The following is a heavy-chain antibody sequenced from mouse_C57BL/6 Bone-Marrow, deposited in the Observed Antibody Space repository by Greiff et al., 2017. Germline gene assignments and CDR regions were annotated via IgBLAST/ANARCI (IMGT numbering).Heavy chain of an antibody. CDR3: ARSKNWDSRFGY. V-gene: IGHV1-54*01. D-gene: IGHD4-1*01. CDR1: GYAFTNYL. J-gene: IGHJ3*01. Sequence: VQLQQSGAELVRPGTSVKVSCKASGYAFTNYLIEWVKQRPGQGLEWIGVINPGSGGTNYNEKFKGKATLTADKSSSTAYMQLSSLTSEDSAVYFCARSKNWDSRFGYWGQGTRVPVSA. CDR2: INPGSGGT.